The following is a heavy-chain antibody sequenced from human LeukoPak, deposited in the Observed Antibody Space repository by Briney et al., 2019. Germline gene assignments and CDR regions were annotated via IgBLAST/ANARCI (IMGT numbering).Heavy chain of an antibody. CDR2: IRYDGSNK. J-gene: IGHJ4*02. CDR3: ARASIAAAVRYFDY. D-gene: IGHD6-13*01. CDR1: GFTFSSYG. Sequence: GGSLRLSCAASGFTFSSYGMHWVRQAPGKGLEWVAFIRYDGSNKYYADSVKGRFTISRDNSKNTLYLQMNSLRAEDTAVYYCARASIAAAVRYFDYWGQGTLVTVSS. V-gene: IGHV3-30*02.